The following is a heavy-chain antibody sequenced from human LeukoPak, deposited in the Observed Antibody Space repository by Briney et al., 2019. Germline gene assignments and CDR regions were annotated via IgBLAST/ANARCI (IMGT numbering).Heavy chain of an antibody. CDR3: ATAHCSGGSCYPLYYYYMDV. D-gene: IGHD2-15*01. CDR1: GYSISSGYY. V-gene: IGHV4-38-2*02. Sequence: PSETLSLTCTVSGYSISSGYYWDWIRPPPGKGLEWIGSIYHSGSTYYNPSLKSRVTISVDTSKNQFSLKLSSVTAADTAVYYCATAHCSGGSCYPLYYYYMDVWGKGTTVTVSS. J-gene: IGHJ6*03. CDR2: IYHSGST.